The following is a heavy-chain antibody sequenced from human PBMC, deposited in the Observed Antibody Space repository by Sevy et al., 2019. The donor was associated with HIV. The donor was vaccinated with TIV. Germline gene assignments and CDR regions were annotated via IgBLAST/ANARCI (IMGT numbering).Heavy chain of an antibody. CDR2: INHSGST. V-gene: IGHV4-34*01. Sequence: SESLSLTCAVYGGSFSGYYWSWIRQPPGKGLEWLGEINHSGSTNYNPSLKSRVTISVDTSKNQFSLKLSSVTAADPAVPSCARRRNSSSSNPHFDYWGQGTLVTVSS. J-gene: IGHJ4*02. CDR1: GGSFSGYY. CDR3: ARRRNSSSSNPHFDY. D-gene: IGHD6-13*01.